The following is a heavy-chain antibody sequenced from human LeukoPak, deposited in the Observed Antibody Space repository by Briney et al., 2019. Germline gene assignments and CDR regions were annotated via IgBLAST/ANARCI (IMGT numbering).Heavy chain of an antibody. D-gene: IGHD3-16*01. J-gene: IGHJ4*02. V-gene: IGHV3-74*01. Sequence: GGSLRLSCAASGFTFSDYWMHWVRKAPGKGLVWVSIINTDTRGTYYADSVKGRFTISRDNAKNTLYLQMNSLRAEDTAVYYCARAGAYHFDYWGQGTLVTVSS. CDR1: GFTFSDYW. CDR3: ARAGAYHFDY. CDR2: INTDTRGT.